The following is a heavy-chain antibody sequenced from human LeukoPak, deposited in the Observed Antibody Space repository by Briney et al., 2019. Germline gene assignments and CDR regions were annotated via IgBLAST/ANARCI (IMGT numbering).Heavy chain of an antibody. CDR2: VYYNGHT. Sequence: SETLSLTCTVSGGSISSSTYIWGWIRQPPGKGLEWIASVYYNGHTYFNPSLKSRVTISIDTSKNQFSLNVRSVTAADTAVFYCASTPYYGSRGSGSISLWGPGTLVTVSS. D-gene: IGHD3-10*01. J-gene: IGHJ4*02. V-gene: IGHV4-39*01. CDR1: GGSISSSTYI. CDR3: ASTPYYGSRGSGSISL.